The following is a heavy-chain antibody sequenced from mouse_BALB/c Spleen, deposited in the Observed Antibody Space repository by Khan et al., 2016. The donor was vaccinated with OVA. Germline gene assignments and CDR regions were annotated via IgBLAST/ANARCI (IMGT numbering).Heavy chain of an antibody. CDR2: ISYSGST. D-gene: IGHD2-3*01. J-gene: IGHJ4*01. CDR1: GYSITSDYA. Sequence: EVQLQESGPGLVKPSQSLSLTCTVTGYSITSDYAWNWIRQFPGNKLEWMGYISYSGSTNYNPALKSRIFITRDTSKNQFFLQLHSVTTEDTTTYYCARDGSRYNYAMDYWGQGTSVTVSS. CDR3: ARDGSRYNYAMDY. V-gene: IGHV3-2*02.